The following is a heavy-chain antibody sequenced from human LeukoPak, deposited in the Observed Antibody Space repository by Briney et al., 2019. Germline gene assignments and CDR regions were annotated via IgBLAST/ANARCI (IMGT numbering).Heavy chain of an antibody. V-gene: IGHV1-69*13. CDR2: IIPIFGTA. Sequence: SVKVSCKASGGTFSSYAISWVRQAPGQGLEWMGGIIPIFGTANYTQKFQGRVTITADESTSTAYMELSNLRSEDTAVYYCARESTDYYDSSGYYYGPVYWGQGTLVTVSS. CDR3: ARESTDYYDSSGYYYGPVY. J-gene: IGHJ4*02. CDR1: GGTFSSYA. D-gene: IGHD3-22*01.